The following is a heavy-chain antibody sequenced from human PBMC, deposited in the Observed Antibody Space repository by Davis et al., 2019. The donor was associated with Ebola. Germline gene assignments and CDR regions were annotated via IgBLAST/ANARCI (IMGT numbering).Heavy chain of an antibody. CDR2: ISGTGGNT. Sequence: ETLSLTCAVYGGSFSGYYWSWVRQAPGKGLEWVSAISGTGGNTYYADSVKGRFTISRDNSKSTLYLQMNSLRAEDTATYFCAKSADLESWGQGTLVTVSS. J-gene: IGHJ4*02. CDR3: AKSADLES. V-gene: IGHV3-23*01. CDR1: GGSFSGYY.